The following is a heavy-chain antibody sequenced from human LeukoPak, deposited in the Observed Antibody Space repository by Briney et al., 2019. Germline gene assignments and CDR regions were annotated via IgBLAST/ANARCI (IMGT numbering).Heavy chain of an antibody. CDR3: ARVLRYDYSPYYGMDV. J-gene: IGHJ6*02. CDR1: GFTFSSYA. Sequence: GGSLRLSCAASGFTFSSYAMSWVRQAPGKGLEWVSAISGSGGSTYYADSVKGRFTISRDNSKNTLYLQMNSLRAEDTAVYYCARVLRYDYSPYYGMDVWGQGTTVTVSS. D-gene: IGHD2-21*01. CDR2: ISGSGGST. V-gene: IGHV3-23*01.